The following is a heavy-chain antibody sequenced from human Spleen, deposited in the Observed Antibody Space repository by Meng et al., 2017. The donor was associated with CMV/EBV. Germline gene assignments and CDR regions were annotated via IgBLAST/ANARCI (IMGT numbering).Heavy chain of an antibody. CDR3: ARYQLLYRRGMDV. J-gene: IGHJ6*02. D-gene: IGHD2-2*02. Sequence: SETLSLTCTVSGGSVSSGSYYWSWIRQPPGKGLEWIGEINHSGSTNYNPSLKSRVTISVDTSKNQFSLKLSSVTAADTAVYYCARYQLLYRRGMDVWGQGTTVTVSS. CDR2: INHSGST. V-gene: IGHV4-39*07. CDR1: GGSVSSGSYY.